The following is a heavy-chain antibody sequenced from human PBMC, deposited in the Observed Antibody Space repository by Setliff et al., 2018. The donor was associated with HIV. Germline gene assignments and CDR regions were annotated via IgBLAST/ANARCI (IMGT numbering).Heavy chain of an antibody. CDR3: ARESVGYYDTSGFFN. V-gene: IGHV4-59*01. CDR1: GGSISRYY. J-gene: IGHJ4*02. D-gene: IGHD3-22*01. CDR2: IYYSGST. Sequence: SSETLSLTCTVSGGSISRYYWSWIRQPPGKGLEWIGYIYYSGSTNYNPSLKSRVTISVDTSKKQFSLRLSSVTAADTAVYFCARESVGYYDTSGFFNWGQGTLVTV.